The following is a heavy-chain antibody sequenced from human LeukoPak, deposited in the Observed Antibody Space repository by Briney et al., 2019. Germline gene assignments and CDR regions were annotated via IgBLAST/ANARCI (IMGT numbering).Heavy chain of an antibody. D-gene: IGHD3-10*01. CDR2: ISGSGGST. CDR1: GFTFSSCA. V-gene: IGHV3-23*01. CDR3: AKESVYGSETYYSFDS. J-gene: IGHJ4*02. Sequence: GGSLRLLCAASGFTFSSCAMKWVRQAPGKGLEWVSVISGSGGSTYYADPVKGGFTLSRDNPKSPLYLQMDTQRAGDTAIYHCAKESVYGSETYYSFDSWGQGALVTVPS.